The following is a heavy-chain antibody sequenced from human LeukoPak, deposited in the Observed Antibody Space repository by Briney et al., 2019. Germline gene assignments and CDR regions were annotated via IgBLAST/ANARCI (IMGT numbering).Heavy chain of an antibody. CDR1: GFTFSSYA. Sequence: PGGSLRLSCAASGFTFSSYAMHWVRQAPGKGLEWVAVISYDGSNKYYADSVKGRFTISRDNSKNTLYLQMNSLRAEDTAVYYCARSDSNGWYPELNFDYWGRGTLVTVSS. CDR3: ARSDSNGWYPELNFDY. J-gene: IGHJ4*02. V-gene: IGHV3-30-3*01. D-gene: IGHD6-19*01. CDR2: ISYDGSNK.